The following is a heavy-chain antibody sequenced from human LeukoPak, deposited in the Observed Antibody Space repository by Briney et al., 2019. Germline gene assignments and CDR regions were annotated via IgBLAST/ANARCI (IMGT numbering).Heavy chain of an antibody. D-gene: IGHD1-26*01. CDR2: IKQDGSEI. CDR1: GFTFSSYA. Sequence: GGSLRLSCAASGFTFSSYAMSWVRQAPGKGPEWVANIKQDGSEIYYVDSVKGRFTISRDNAKNSLYLHMNSLRVEDTAVYYCARDKAVGPTLLDYWGQGTLVTVSS. J-gene: IGHJ4*02. CDR3: ARDKAVGPTLLDY. V-gene: IGHV3-7*01.